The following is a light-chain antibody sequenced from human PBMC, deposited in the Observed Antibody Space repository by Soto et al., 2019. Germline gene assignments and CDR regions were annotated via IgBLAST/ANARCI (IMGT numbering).Light chain of an antibody. V-gene: IGKV3-15*01. J-gene: IGKJ4*01. CDR1: QSVTGRY. Sequence: EIXLTXSPGTLSLSPGERATLSCRASQSVTGRYLAWYQQKPGQAPRLLIYGASTRATGIPARFSGSGSGTEFTLTISSLQSEDFAVYYCQQYNNWPPLTFGGGTKVDIK. CDR2: GAS. CDR3: QQYNNWPPLT.